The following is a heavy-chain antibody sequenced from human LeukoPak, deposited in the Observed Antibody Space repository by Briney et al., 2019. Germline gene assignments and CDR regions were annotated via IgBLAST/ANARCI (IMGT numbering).Heavy chain of an antibody. CDR3: ARSRIAAAGTLVFGHYGMDV. V-gene: IGHV4-4*07. CDR2: IYTSGST. CDR1: GGSISSYY. J-gene: IGHJ6*02. Sequence: SETLSLTCTVSGGSISSYYWSWIRQPAGKGLEWIGRIYTSGSTNYNPSLKSRVTMSVDTSKNQFSLKLSSVTAADTAVYYCARSRIAAAGTLVFGHYGMDVWGQGTTVTVSS. D-gene: IGHD6-13*01.